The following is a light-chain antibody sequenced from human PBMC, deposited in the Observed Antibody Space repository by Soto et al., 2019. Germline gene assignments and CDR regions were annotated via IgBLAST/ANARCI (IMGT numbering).Light chain of an antibody. CDR3: QEYLSSSWT. Sequence: EIVLTQSPGTLSLSPGERATLSCRASQSVSNNYLAWYQQKPGQAPRLLIYGASNRATGIPDRFSGSGSGTDFTLTISSLQPDDFAIYYCQEYLSSSWTFGQGTKVDIK. V-gene: IGKV3-20*01. J-gene: IGKJ1*01. CDR2: GAS. CDR1: QSVSNNY.